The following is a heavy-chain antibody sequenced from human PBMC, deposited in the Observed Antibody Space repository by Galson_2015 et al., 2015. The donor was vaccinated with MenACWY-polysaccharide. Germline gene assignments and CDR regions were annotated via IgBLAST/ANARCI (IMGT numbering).Heavy chain of an antibody. Sequence: PALVKPTQTLTLTCTLSGFSLSTSGVGVGWIRQPPGKALEWLAVIFWDNTKNYRPSLKSRLTITKDTPKNQVVLTMTNMDPVDTATYYCAHSRGITVPGPWGQGTLVTVSS. V-gene: IGHV2-5*02. J-gene: IGHJ4*02. CDR2: IFWDNTK. D-gene: IGHD6-19*01. CDR3: AHSRGITVPGP. CDR1: GFSLSTSGVG.